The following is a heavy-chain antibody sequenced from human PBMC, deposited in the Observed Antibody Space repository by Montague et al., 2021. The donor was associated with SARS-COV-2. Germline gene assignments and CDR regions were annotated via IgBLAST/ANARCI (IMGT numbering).Heavy chain of an antibody. Sequence: SETLSLTCTVSGVSITSAYWTCLLRPPAEGLLWLVLENSYGKTYXNPPSRGRVTTTVNTSCNHPSLTMRTVAAAATAIYYCAGHYDHSSPVDSWGQGTLVTVSS. D-gene: IGHD3-16*01. CDR1: GVSITSAY. CDR3: AGHYDHSSPVDS. CDR2: ENSYGKT. V-gene: IGHV4-59*08. J-gene: IGHJ4*02.